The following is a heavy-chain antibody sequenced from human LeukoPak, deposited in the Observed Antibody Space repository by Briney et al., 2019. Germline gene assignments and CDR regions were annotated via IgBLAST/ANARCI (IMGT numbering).Heavy chain of an antibody. CDR3: AREKAATGFFDY. J-gene: IGHJ4*02. V-gene: IGHV3-7*05. CDR2: IKQDGSEK. Sequence: PGGSLRLSCAASEFTFSSYWMTWVRQAPGKGLEWVANIKQDGSEKYYVDSVKGRFTISRDNAKKSLYLQMNSLRAEDTALYYCAREKAATGFFDYWGQGTLVTVSS. D-gene: IGHD6-13*01. CDR1: EFTFSSYW.